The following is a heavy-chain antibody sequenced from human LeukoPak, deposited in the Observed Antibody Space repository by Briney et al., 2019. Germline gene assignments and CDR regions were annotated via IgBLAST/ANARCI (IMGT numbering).Heavy chain of an antibody. CDR1: GFTFSNAW. CDR2: IKSKTDGGTT. Sequence: GGSLRLSCAASGFTFSNAWMSWVRQAPGKGLEWVGHIKSKTDGGTTDYAAPVKGRFTISRDDSKNTLYLQMNSLKTEDTAVYYCTTAYYDFWSGYGGAFDIWGQGTMVTVSS. J-gene: IGHJ3*02. CDR3: TTAYYDFWSGYGGAFDI. D-gene: IGHD3-3*01. V-gene: IGHV3-15*01.